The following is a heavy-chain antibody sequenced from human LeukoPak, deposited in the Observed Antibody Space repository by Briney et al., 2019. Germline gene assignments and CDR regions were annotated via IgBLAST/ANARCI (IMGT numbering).Heavy chain of an antibody. D-gene: IGHD3-22*01. Sequence: GASVKVSCKASGYXFTGYYIHWVRQAPGQGLEWMGWINPNSGGTNYAQKFQGRVTMTRDTSISTAYMELSRLRSDDTAVYYCARDSSRSHYYDSSGYYFNNWFDPWGQGTLVTVSS. V-gene: IGHV1-2*02. CDR2: INPNSGGT. CDR3: ARDSSRSHYYDSSGYYFNNWFDP. J-gene: IGHJ5*02. CDR1: GYXFTGYY.